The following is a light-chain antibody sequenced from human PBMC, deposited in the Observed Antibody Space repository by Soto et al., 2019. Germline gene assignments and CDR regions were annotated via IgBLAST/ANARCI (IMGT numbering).Light chain of an antibody. Sequence: EIVMTQSPATLSVSPGESATLSCRAIQSISSSKLAWYQQNPGQAPRLLMYGASNRATGIPARFSGSGSGTEFTLTISSLQSEDSAVYYCQQYDYWPRTFGQGTKV. CDR2: GAS. CDR1: QSISSS. J-gene: IGKJ1*01. CDR3: QQYDYWPRT. V-gene: IGKV3-15*01.